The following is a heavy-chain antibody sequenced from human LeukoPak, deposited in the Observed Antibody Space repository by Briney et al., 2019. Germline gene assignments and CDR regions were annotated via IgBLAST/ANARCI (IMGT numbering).Heavy chain of an antibody. CDR2: INHSGST. CDR1: GGSFSGYY. Sequence: PSETLSLTCAVYGGSFSGYYWSWIRQPPGKGLEWIGEINHSGSTNYNPSLKSRVTISVDTSMNQFSLKLSSVTAADTAVYYCARNPFYYYYYGMDVWGQGTTVTVSS. CDR3: ARNPFYYYYYGMDV. J-gene: IGHJ6*02. V-gene: IGHV4-34*01.